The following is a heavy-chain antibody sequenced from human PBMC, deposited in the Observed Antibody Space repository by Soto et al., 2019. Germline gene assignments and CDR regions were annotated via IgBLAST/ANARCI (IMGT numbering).Heavy chain of an antibody. CDR3: ARGQGYDFWSGYPSPYYYYMDV. D-gene: IGHD3-3*01. Sequence: ASVKVSCKASGYTFTSYDINWVRQATGQGLEWVGWMNPNSGNTGYAQKFQGRVTMTRNTSISTAYMELSSLRSEDTAVYYCARGQGYDFWSGYPSPYYYYMDVWGKGTTVTVSS. V-gene: IGHV1-8*01. J-gene: IGHJ6*03. CDR1: GYTFTSYD. CDR2: MNPNSGNT.